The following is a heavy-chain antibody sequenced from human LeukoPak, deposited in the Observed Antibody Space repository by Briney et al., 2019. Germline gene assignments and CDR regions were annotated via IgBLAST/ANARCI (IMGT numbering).Heavy chain of an antibody. J-gene: IGHJ4*02. CDR3: VRDADFYKGDY. Sequence: GGSLRLSCAASGFTFSSHWMHWARQAPGKGLEWVASIMKDGGQKKYVDSVKGRFTISRDNAQNSLYLQMSGLRAEDTAMYYCVRDADFYKGDYWGQGTLVTVSS. CDR2: IMKDGGQK. V-gene: IGHV3-7*03. CDR1: GFTFSSHW. D-gene: IGHD5-24*01.